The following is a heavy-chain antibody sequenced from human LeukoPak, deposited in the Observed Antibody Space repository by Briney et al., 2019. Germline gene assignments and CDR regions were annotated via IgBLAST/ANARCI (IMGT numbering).Heavy chain of an antibody. V-gene: IGHV3-64D*09. J-gene: IGHJ4*02. CDR2: INGNGHIT. CDR3: VKGPTGY. CDR1: GFTFSSYA. Sequence: GGSLRLSCSPSGFTFSSYAVHWVRQAPGKGLEYVSAINGNGHITYYADSVKGRFTISRDNSKNTLYLQMSSLRAEDTAVYYCVKGPTGYWGQGTLVTVSS.